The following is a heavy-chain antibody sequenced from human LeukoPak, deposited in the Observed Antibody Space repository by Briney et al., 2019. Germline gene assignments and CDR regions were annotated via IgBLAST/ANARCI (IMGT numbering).Heavy chain of an antibody. Sequence: EGSLRLSCAASGFTFSSYAMHWVRQAPGKGLEWVAVISYDGSNKYYADSVKGRFTISRDNSKNTLYLQMNSLRAEDTAVYYCAREVPSIAVAGPYFDYWGQGTLVTVSS. CDR2: ISYDGSNK. J-gene: IGHJ4*02. CDR1: GFTFSSYA. D-gene: IGHD6-19*01. V-gene: IGHV3-30-3*01. CDR3: AREVPSIAVAGPYFDY.